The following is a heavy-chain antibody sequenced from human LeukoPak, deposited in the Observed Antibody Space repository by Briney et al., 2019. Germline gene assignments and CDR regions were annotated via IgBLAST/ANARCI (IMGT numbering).Heavy chain of an antibody. J-gene: IGHJ6*02. D-gene: IGHD6-19*01. CDR3: AAHLAVAGTHYYYGMDV. CDR2: ISAYNGNT. CDR1: GYTFTSYG. V-gene: IGHV1-18*01. Sequence: ASVKVSCKASGYTFTSYGISWVRQAPGQGLEWMGWISAYNGNTNYAQKLQGRVTITADESTSTAYMELSSLRSEDTAMYYCAAHLAVAGTHYYYGMDVWGQGTTVTVSS.